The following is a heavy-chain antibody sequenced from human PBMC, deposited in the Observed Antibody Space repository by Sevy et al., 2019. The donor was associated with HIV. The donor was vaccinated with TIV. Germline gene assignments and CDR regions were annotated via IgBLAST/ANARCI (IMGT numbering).Heavy chain of an antibody. V-gene: IGHV1-24*01. Sequence: ASVKVSCKVSGYIFTELSMHWVRQAPGKGLEWMGGFDPEDGETIYAQKFQGRVTMTEDTSTDTVYMDLSSLRSGDTAVYYCATDSVLLKGRYYDSSGYYLHYWGQGTLVTVSS. CDR1: GYIFTELS. CDR2: FDPEDGET. D-gene: IGHD3-22*01. J-gene: IGHJ4*02. CDR3: ATDSVLLKGRYYDSSGYYLHY.